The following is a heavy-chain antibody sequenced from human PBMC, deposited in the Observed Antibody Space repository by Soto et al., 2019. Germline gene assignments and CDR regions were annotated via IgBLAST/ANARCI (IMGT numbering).Heavy chain of an antibody. D-gene: IGHD4-17*01. CDR1: GYTFTSFG. J-gene: IGHJ4*02. CDR2: ISPETGKT. CDR3: TRDLFFLLTSTVTTDAY. Sequence: VQLVQSGAELKKPGASVRVSCKASGYTFTSFGLSWVRQAPGQGPEWMGWISPETGKTAYSYKFQDRVTMTTDASTTTLYLDLGSLRSDDTGVYYCTRDLFFLLTSTVTTDAYWGQGTLVTVSS. V-gene: IGHV1-18*04.